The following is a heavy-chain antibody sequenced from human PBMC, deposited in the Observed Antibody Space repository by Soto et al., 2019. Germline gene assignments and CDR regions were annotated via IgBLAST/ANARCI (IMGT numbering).Heavy chain of an antibody. V-gene: IGHV4-61*01. CDR3: ARGIEGWYQGRYYYGMDV. CDR2: IYYSGST. J-gene: IGHJ6*02. Sequence: SETLSLTCTVSGGSVSSGSYYWSWIRQPPRKGMEWIGCIYYSGSTNYNPSLKSRVTISVDTSKNQFSLKLSSVTAADTAVYYCARGIEGWYQGRYYYGMDVWGQGTTVTVSS. D-gene: IGHD6-19*01. CDR1: GGSVSSGSYY.